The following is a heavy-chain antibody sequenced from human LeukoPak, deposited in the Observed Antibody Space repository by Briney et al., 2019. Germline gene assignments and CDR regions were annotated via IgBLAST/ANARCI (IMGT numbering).Heavy chain of an antibody. CDR3: ARVPGGYGGNSDRYYFDY. D-gene: IGHD4-23*01. Sequence: PSETLSLTCAVYGGSFSGYYWSWIRQPPGKGLEWIGEINHSGSTNYNPSIKSRVTISVDTSKNQLSLKLSSVTAADTAVYYCARVPGGYGGNSDRYYFDYWGQGTLVTVSS. V-gene: IGHV4-34*01. J-gene: IGHJ4*02. CDR1: GGSFSGYY. CDR2: INHSGST.